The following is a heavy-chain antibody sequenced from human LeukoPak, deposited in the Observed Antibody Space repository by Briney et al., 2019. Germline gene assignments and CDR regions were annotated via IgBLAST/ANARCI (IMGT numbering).Heavy chain of an antibody. D-gene: IGHD3-10*01. CDR2: INAGNGNT. CDR1: GYTFSSYD. J-gene: IGHJ4*02. V-gene: IGHV1-3*01. Sequence: ASVKVSCKASGYTFSSYDMHWVRQAPGQRLEWMGWINAGNGNTKYSQKFQGRVTITRDTSASTAYMELSSLRSEDTAVYYCARYYGSGSYDYWGQGTLVTVSS. CDR3: ARYYGSGSYDY.